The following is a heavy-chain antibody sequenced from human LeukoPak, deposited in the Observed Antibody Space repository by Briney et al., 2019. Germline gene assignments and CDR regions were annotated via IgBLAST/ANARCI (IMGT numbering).Heavy chain of an antibody. V-gene: IGHV4-59*01. J-gene: IGHJ5*02. D-gene: IGHD4-17*01. CDR1: GGSISSYY. CDR2: IYYSGST. Sequence: PSETLSLTCTVSGGSISSYYWSWIRQPPGKGLEWIGYIYYSGSTNYNPSLKSRVTISVDTSKNQFSLKLSSVTAADTAVYYCARTYYGVGWFDPWGQGTLVTVSS. CDR3: ARTYYGVGWFDP.